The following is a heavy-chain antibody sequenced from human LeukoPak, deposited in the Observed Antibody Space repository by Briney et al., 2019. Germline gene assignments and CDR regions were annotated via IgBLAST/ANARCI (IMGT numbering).Heavy chain of an antibody. CDR1: GFTFNSYA. D-gene: IGHD3-22*01. CDR2: IKSDGKT. J-gene: IGHJ1*01. CDR3: ARAPSEVGGYYPEYFRH. V-gene: IGHV3-74*01. Sequence: GGSLRLSCAASGFTFNSYAMNWVRQAPGQGLVWVSRIKSDGKTNYADSVKGRFTISRDNAKNTVSLQMDSLRAEDTGVYYCARAPSEVGGYYPEYFRHWGQGTLVTVSS.